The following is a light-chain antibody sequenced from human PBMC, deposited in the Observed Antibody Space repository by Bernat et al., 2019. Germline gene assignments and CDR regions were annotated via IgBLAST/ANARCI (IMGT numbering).Light chain of an antibody. CDR3: QAWDSNTAT. V-gene: IGLV3-1*01. CDR1: KLGDKY. Sequence: SYELTQPPSVSVSPGQTASITCSGDKLGDKYACWYQQKPGQSPVLVIYQDSKRPSGIPDRFSGSNSGDTATLTISGTQAMDEADYYSQAWDSNTATFGGGTKLTGL. CDR2: QDS. J-gene: IGLJ2*01.